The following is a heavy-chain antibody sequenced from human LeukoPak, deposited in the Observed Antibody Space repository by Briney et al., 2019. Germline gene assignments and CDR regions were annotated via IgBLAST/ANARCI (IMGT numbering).Heavy chain of an antibody. CDR1: GGSISSSSYY. Sequence: TSETLSLTCTVSGGSISSSSYYWGWIRQPPGKGLEWIGSIYYSGSTYYNPSLKSRVTISVDTSKNQFSPKLSSVTAADTAVYYCARDRRYSTTPLFDYWGQGTLVTVSS. CDR3: ARDRRYSTTPLFDY. V-gene: IGHV4-39*07. D-gene: IGHD3-16*02. CDR2: IYYSGST. J-gene: IGHJ4*02.